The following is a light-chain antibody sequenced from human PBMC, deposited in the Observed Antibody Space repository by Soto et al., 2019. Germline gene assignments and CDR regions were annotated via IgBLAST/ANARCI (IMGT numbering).Light chain of an antibody. CDR2: GAS. J-gene: IGKJ1*01. V-gene: IGKV3-20*01. CDR1: QSVSNNY. Sequence: EIVLNQSPSTLSLSPWERATLSCRASQSVSNNYLAWYQQKPGQAPRLLIYGASNRATGIPDRFSGSGSGTDFTLTISRLEPEDFAVYYCQQYGSSGTFGQGTKVDIK. CDR3: QQYGSSGT.